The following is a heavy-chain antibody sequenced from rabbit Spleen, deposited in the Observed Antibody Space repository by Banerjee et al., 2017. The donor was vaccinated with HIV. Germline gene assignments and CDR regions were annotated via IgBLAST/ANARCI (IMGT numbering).Heavy chain of an antibody. CDR1: GIDFSSSYY. V-gene: IGHV1S40*01. D-gene: IGHD2-1*01. CDR3: ARGSAAMTMVITGFYFNL. CDR2: IDAGSSGST. Sequence: QSLEESGGGLVKPGGTLTLTCKASGIDFSSSYYMCWVRQAPGKGLEWIACIDAGSSGSTSYASWAKGRFTISKTSSTTVTLQMTSLTAADTATYFCARGSAAMTMVITGFYFNLWGQGTLVTVS. J-gene: IGHJ4*01.